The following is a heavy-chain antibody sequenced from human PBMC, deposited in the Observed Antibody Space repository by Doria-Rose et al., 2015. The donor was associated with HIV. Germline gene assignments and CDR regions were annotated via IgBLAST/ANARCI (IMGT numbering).Heavy chain of an antibody. CDR1: GVSLSSPGMG. Sequence: QVTLKESGPVLVKPTETLTLTCTVSGVSLSSPGMGVSWIRQPPGKALEWLASIFSDDARSYKTSLKSRLIISRATSKSQVVLTMTDMDPVDTATYYCARIKSSRWYHKYYFDFWGQGTLVIV. CDR3: ARIKSSRWYHKYYFDF. J-gene: IGHJ4*02. D-gene: IGHD6-13*01. V-gene: IGHV2-26*01. CDR2: IFSDDAR.